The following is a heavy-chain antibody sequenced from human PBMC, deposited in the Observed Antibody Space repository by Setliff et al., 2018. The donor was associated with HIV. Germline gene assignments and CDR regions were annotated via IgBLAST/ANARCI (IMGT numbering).Heavy chain of an antibody. CDR2: IYPGDSDT. CDR3: AGGNYDILTGYIGYYDY. V-gene: IGHV5-51*01. CDR1: GYSFTSYW. Sequence: GESLKISCKGSGYSFTSYWIGWVRQMPGKGLEWMGIIYPGDSDTRYSPSFQGQVTISADKSISTAYLQWSSLKASDTAMYYCAGGNYDILTGYIGYYDYWGQGTLVTVSS. J-gene: IGHJ4*02. D-gene: IGHD3-9*01.